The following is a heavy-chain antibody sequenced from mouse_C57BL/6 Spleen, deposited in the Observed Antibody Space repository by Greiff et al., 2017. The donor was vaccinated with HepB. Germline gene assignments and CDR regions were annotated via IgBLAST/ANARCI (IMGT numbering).Heavy chain of an antibody. CDR2: ISSGGSYT. CDR1: GFTFSSYG. Sequence: DVKLVESGGDLVKPGGSLKLSCAASGFTFSSYGMSWVRQTPDKRLEWVATISSGGSYTYYPDSVKGRFTISRDNAKNTLYLQMSSLKSEDTAMYYCARHYYGSSYPDWYFDVWGTGTTVTVSS. D-gene: IGHD1-1*01. CDR3: ARHYYGSSYPDWYFDV. V-gene: IGHV5-6*02. J-gene: IGHJ1*03.